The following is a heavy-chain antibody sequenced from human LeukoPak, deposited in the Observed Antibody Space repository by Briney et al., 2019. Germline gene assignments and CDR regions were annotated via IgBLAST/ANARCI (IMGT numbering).Heavy chain of an antibody. CDR2: INPNSGGT. J-gene: IGHJ5*02. D-gene: IGHD6-13*01. CDR3: ATILEAAAGT. Sequence: ASVRVSCKASGYTFTGYYMHWVRQAPGQGLEWMGWINPNSGGTNYAQKFQGRVTMTRDTSISTAYMELSRLRSDDTAVYYCATILEAAAGTWGQGTLVTVSS. CDR1: GYTFTGYY. V-gene: IGHV1-2*02.